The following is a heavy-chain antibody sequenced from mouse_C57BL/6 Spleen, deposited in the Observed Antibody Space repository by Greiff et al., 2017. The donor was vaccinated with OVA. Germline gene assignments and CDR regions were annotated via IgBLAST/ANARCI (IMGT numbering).Heavy chain of an antibody. J-gene: IGHJ1*03. Sequence: EVKLQESGPELVKPGASVKIPCKASGYTFTDYNMDWVKQSHGKSLEWIGDINPNNGGTIYNQKFKGKATLTVDKSSSTAYMELRSLTSEDTAVYYCARVAARYWYFDVWGTGTTVTVSS. CDR2: INPNNGGT. CDR3: ARVAARYWYFDV. CDR1: GYTFTDYN. V-gene: IGHV1-18*01.